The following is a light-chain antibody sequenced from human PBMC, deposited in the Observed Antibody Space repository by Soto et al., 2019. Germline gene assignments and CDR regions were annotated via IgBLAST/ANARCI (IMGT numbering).Light chain of an antibody. CDR2: GVS. CDR3: QQYFTSPLT. V-gene: IGKV3-20*01. CDR1: QSVSSNY. J-gene: IGKJ4*01. Sequence: EVVLTQSPGTLSLSPGESATLSCRARQSVSSNYLAWYQQKPGQAPRLLIYGVSTRATGIPDRFSGSGSGTDFSLTISRLEPEDFALYYWQQYFTSPLTFGGGTKVEIK.